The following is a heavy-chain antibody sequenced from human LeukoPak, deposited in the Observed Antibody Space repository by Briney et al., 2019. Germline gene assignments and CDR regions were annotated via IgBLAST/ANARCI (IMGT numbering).Heavy chain of an antibody. CDR1: GYTFTGYY. CDR2: INPNSGGT. D-gene: IGHD5-12*01. J-gene: IGHJ6*03. CDR3: ARAVATIIGGRRDYYYYMDV. Sequence: GASVKVSCKASGYTFTGYYMHWVRQAPGQGLEWMGWINPNSGGTNYAQKLQGRVTMTTDTSTSTAYMELRSLRSDDTAVYYCARAVATIIGGRRDYYYYMDVWGKGTTVTISS. V-gene: IGHV1-2*02.